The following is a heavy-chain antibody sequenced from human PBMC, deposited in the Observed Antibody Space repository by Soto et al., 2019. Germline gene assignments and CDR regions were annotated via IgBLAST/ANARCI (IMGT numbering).Heavy chain of an antibody. CDR2: IYYSGST. J-gene: IGHJ4*02. CDR3: VRDNYGDYGY. Sequence: SETLSLTCTVSGGSISSADYYWSWIRQPPGKGLQWIGYIYYSGSTYYNPSLRSRVTMSLDTSKNQFSLNLSSVTAADTAVYFCVRDNYGDYGYWGQGTLVTVSS. CDR1: GGSISSADYY. D-gene: IGHD4-17*01. V-gene: IGHV4-30-4*01.